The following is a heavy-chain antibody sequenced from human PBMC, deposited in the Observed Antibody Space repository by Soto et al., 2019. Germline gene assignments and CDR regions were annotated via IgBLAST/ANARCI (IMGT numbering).Heavy chain of an antibody. CDR2: IYWNDFK. CDR3: AHSRGYNGYEGPPLYEMDV. CDR1: WFSVKASAVG. D-gene: IGHD5-12*01. J-gene: IGHJ6*02. Sequence: XGPTLVTPPQPLTLPWTCAWFSVKASAVGVGWVRQPPGKTLEWLALIYWNDFKRYTPSLESRLTITKDTSKNQVVLSVTNVDPADTATYYCAHSRGYNGYEGPPLYEMDVWGQGTTVTVSS. V-gene: IGHV2-5*01.